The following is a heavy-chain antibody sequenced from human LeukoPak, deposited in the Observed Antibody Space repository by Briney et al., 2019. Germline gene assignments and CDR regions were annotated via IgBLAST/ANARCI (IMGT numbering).Heavy chain of an antibody. D-gene: IGHD3-22*01. CDR3: AKLIKDSSGYYCVY. Sequence: GGSLRLSCAASGFTFTNYAMSWVRQAPGKGLEWVSAISGSGGSTYYADSVKGRFTISRDNSKNTLYLQMNSLRAEDTAVYYCAKLIKDSSGYYCVYWGQGTLVTVSS. CDR1: GFTFTNYA. J-gene: IGHJ4*02. V-gene: IGHV3-23*01. CDR2: ISGSGGST.